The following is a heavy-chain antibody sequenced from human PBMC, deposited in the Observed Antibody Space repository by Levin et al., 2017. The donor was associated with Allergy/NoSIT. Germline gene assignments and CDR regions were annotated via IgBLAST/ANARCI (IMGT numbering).Heavy chain of an antibody. V-gene: IGHV3-66*01. D-gene: IGHD3-10*01. CDR3: ASGARRYYFDY. CDR2: IYSGGST. CDR1: GFTVSSNY. J-gene: IGHJ4*02. Sequence: GGSLRLSCAASGFTVSSNYMSWVRQAPGKGLEWVSLIYSGGSTYYADSVKGRFTISRDNSKNTLYLQMNSLRAEDTALYYGASGARRYYFDYWGQGTLVTVSS.